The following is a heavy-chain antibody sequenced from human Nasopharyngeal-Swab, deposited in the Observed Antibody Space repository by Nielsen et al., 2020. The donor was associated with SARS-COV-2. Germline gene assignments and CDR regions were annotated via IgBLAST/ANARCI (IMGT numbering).Heavy chain of an antibody. CDR3: AKDMGIADDSFDY. CDR2: ISYDGSNK. D-gene: IGHD6-13*01. J-gene: IGHJ4*02. Sequence: GGSLRLSCAGSGFTFSRYWMSWVRQAPGKGLEWVAVISYDGSNKYYADSVKGRFTISRDNSKNTLYLQMNSLRAEGTAVYYCAKDMGIADDSFDYWGQGTLVTVSS. V-gene: IGHV3-30*18. CDR1: GFTFSRYW.